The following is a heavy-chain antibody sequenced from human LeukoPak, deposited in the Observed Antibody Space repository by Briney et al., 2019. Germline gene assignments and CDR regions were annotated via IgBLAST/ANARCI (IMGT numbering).Heavy chain of an antibody. Sequence: ASVKVSCKASGYTFTSYYMHWVRQAPGQGLEWMGIINPSGGSTSYAQKFQGRVTMTRDTSTSTAYMELSSLRSEDTAVYYCARVGNMNYYGSGSYYIPNNWFDPWGQGTLVTVSS. J-gene: IGHJ5*02. V-gene: IGHV1-46*01. D-gene: IGHD3-10*01. CDR2: INPSGGST. CDR3: ARVGNMNYYGSGSYYIPNNWFDP. CDR1: GYTFTSYY.